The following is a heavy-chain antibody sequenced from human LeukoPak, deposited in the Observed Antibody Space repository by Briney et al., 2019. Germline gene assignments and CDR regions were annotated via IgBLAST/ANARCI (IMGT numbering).Heavy chain of an antibody. CDR3: AKDTPDSSAYYLEN. J-gene: IGHJ4*02. D-gene: IGHD3-22*01. CDR1: GFTFSSYS. V-gene: IGHV3-21*01. Sequence: GGSLRLSCVVSGFTFSSYSMNWVRQAPGKGLEWVSSISSSSSYIYYADSVKGRFTISRDNAKNSLYLQMNSLRAEDTAVYYCAKDTPDSSAYYLENWGQGTLVTVSS. CDR2: ISSSSSYI.